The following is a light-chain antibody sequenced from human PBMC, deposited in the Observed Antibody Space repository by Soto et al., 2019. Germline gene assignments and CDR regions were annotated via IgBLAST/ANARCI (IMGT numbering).Light chain of an antibody. CDR2: TNS. J-gene: IGLJ3*02. Sequence: QSVLTQPPSVSGAPGQGVTISCAGTSSNIGAGHDVHWYQQVPGTAPKLLIYTNSNRPSGVPDRFSGSKSGTSASLAITGLQAADEADYYCQSYDSSLSALVFGGGTKLTVL. CDR3: QSYDSSLSALV. V-gene: IGLV1-40*01. CDR1: SSNIGAGHD.